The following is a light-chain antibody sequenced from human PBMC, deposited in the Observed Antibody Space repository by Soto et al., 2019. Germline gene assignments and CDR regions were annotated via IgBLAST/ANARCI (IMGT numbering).Light chain of an antibody. J-gene: IGKJ2*01. CDR1: HDVSVS. V-gene: IGKV3-11*01. CDR3: QQRASWPYT. CDR2: DAS. Sequence: EIVLTQSPDTLSLSPGEGATLSCRASHDVSVSLVWYRQRPGQSPRLLIHDASNRATGISARFSGSGSGTDFTLTIGSLEPEESELYYCQQRASWPYTSGQGTKVDIK.